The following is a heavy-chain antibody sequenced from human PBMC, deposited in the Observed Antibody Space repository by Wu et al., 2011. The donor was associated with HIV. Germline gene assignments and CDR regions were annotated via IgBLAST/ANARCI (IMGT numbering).Heavy chain of an antibody. D-gene: IGHD2-21*01. CDR2: IIPMFGTA. Sequence: QVQLVQSGAEVKKPGFSVKVSCKASGGTFNSYGISWVRQAPGQGLEWMGGIIPMFGTAKYAQKFQGRVTITADKSTSTAYMELSSLRSEDTAVYYCARDFGGDEDSWGQGTLVTVSS. CDR3: ARDFGGDEDS. CDR1: GGTFNSYG. J-gene: IGHJ4*02. V-gene: IGHV1-69*14.